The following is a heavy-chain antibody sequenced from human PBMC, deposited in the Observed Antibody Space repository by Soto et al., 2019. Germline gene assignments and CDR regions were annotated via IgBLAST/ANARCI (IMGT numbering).Heavy chain of an antibody. Sequence: PSETLSLTCTVSGGSISSYYWSWIRQPPGKGLEWIGYIYYSGSTNYNPSLKSRVTISVDTSKNQFSLKLSSVTAADTAVYYCARVLLVGATTIDYFDYWGQGTLVTVSS. J-gene: IGHJ4*02. CDR3: ARVLLVGATTIDYFDY. D-gene: IGHD1-26*01. V-gene: IGHV4-59*01. CDR2: IYYSGST. CDR1: GGSISSYY.